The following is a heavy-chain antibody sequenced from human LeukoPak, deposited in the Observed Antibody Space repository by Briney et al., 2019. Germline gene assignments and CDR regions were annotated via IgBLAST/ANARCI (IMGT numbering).Heavy chain of an antibody. CDR1: GGSISSYY. CDR2: IYTSGST. CDR3: AREGLNMVRGVLPKKAWGWFDP. Sequence: SETLSLTCTVSGGSISSYYWSWIRQPAGKGLEWIGRIYTSGSTNYNPSLKSRVTMSVDTSKNQFSLKLSSVTAADTAVYYCAREGLNMVRGVLPKKAWGWFDPWGQGTLVTVSS. D-gene: IGHD3-10*01. J-gene: IGHJ5*02. V-gene: IGHV4-4*07.